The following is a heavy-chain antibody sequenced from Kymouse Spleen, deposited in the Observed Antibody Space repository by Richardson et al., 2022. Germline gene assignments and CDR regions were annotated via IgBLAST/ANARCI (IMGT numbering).Heavy chain of an antibody. D-gene: IGHD3-10*01. V-gene: IGHV3-9*01. CDR1: GFTFDDYA. CDR2: ISWNSGSI. CDR3: AKEAYGSGSPYYYYYGMDV. Sequence: EVQLVESGGGLVQPGRSLRLSCAASGFTFDDYAMHWVRQAPGKGLEWVSGISWNSGSIGYADSVKGRFTISRDNAKNSLYLQMNSLRAEDTALYYCAKEAYGSGSPYYYYYGMDVWGQGTTVTVSS. J-gene: IGHJ6*02.